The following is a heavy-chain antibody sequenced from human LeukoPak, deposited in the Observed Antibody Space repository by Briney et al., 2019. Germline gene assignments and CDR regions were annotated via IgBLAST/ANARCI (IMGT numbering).Heavy chain of an antibody. CDR3: ARGPPTDYYDSSGFYSVFDY. CDR2: INHSGST. CDR1: GGSFSGYY. Sequence: SETLSLTCAVYGGSFSGYYWSWIRQPPGKGLEWIGEINHSGSTNYNPSLKSRVTISVDTSKNQFSLKLSSVTAADTAVYFCARGPPTDYYDSSGFYSVFDYWGQGTLVTASS. J-gene: IGHJ4*02. D-gene: IGHD3-22*01. V-gene: IGHV4-34*01.